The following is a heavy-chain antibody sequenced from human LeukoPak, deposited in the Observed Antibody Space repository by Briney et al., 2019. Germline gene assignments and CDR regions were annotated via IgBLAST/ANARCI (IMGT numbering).Heavy chain of an antibody. CDR1: GYSFTSYW. CDR3: ARDNPTRHIVVVTAKNWFDP. Sequence: GESLKISCKGSGYSFTSYWISWVRQMPGKGLEWMGRIDPSDSYTNYSPSFQGHVTISADKSISTAYLQWSSLEASDTAMYYCARDNPTRHIVVVTAKNWFDPWGQGTLVTVSS. V-gene: IGHV5-10-1*01. D-gene: IGHD2-21*02. CDR2: IDPSDSYT. J-gene: IGHJ5*02.